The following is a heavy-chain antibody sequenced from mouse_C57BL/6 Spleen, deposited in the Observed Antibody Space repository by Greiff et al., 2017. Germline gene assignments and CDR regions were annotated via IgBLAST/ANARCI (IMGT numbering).Heavy chain of an antibody. D-gene: IGHD2-1*01. Sequence: QVQLQQPGAELVKPGASVKLSCKASGYTFTSYWMQWVKQRPGQGLEWIGEIDPSDSYTNYNQKFKGKDTLPVDTSSSTAYMQLSGLTSDDSAVYYCARGGDGNYVFAYWGQGTLVTVSA. CDR3: ARGGDGNYVFAY. V-gene: IGHV1-50*01. CDR2: IDPSDSYT. J-gene: IGHJ3*01. CDR1: GYTFTSYW.